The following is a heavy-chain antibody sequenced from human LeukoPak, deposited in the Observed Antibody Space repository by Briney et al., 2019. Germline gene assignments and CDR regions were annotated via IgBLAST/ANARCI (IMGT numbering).Heavy chain of an antibody. CDR2: ISGSGVST. D-gene: IGHD2-2*01. V-gene: IGHV3-23*01. CDR3: ARDGTSTDDY. J-gene: IGHJ4*02. Sequence: GGSLRLSCAASGFTFNIYAMNWVRQAPGKGLEWVAAISGSGVSTRDADSVKGRFTISRDNSKNTLYLQMSSLRAEDTAVYYCARDGTSTDDYWGQGTLVTVSS. CDR1: GFTFNIYA.